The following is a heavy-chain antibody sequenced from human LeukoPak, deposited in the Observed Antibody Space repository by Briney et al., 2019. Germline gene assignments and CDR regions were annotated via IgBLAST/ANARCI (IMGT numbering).Heavy chain of an antibody. CDR3: ASGTIFGVVIPLNY. D-gene: IGHD3-3*01. J-gene: IGHJ4*02. Sequence: SETLSLTCAVYGGSFSGYYWSWIRQPPGKGLEWIGEINHSRSTNYNPSLKSRVTISVDTSKNQFSLKLSSVTAADTAAYYCASGTIFGVVIPLNYWGQGTLVTVSS. V-gene: IGHV4-34*01. CDR2: INHSRST. CDR1: GGSFSGYY.